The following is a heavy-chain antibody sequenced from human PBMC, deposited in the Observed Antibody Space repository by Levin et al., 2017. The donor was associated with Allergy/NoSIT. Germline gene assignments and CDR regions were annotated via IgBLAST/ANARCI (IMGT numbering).Heavy chain of an antibody. Sequence: PGGSLRLSCAASGFTFSSYWMHWVRQAPGKGLWVSRIYSDGSDTTYADSVKGRFTISRDNAKNTLYLQMNSLRAEDTAVYFCARERGNYREFDYWGQGTLVTVSS. J-gene: IGHJ4*02. CDR1: GFTFSSYW. D-gene: IGHD3-16*02. CDR2: IYSDGSDT. V-gene: IGHV3-74*01. CDR3: ARERGNYREFDY.